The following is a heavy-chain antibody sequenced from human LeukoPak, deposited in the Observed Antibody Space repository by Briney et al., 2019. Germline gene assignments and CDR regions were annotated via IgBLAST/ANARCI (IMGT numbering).Heavy chain of an antibody. CDR2: ISQDGSNK. D-gene: IGHD1-26*01. V-gene: IGHV3-30-3*01. CDR1: GFTFSSYF. Sequence: PGGSLRLSCAASGFTFSSYFMHWVRQVPGKGLEWVAIISQDGSNKYYADSMKGRFTISRDNSKNTLYLQMNSLRAEDTAVYYCAKDPLPKVGATPPFDYWGQGTLVTVSS. J-gene: IGHJ4*02. CDR3: AKDPLPKVGATPPFDY.